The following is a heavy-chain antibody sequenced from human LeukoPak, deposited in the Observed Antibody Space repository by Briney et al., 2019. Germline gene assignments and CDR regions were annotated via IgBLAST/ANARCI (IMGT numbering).Heavy chain of an antibody. V-gene: IGHV3-48*01. CDR3: AKVATVTTYALADY. D-gene: IGHD4-17*01. Sequence: PGGSLRLSCAASGFTFSSYSMNWVRQAPGKGLEWVSYISSSSSTIYYADSVKGRFTISRDNSKNTLYLQMNSLRAEDTAIYYCAKVATVTTYALADYWGQGTLVTVSS. J-gene: IGHJ4*02. CDR1: GFTFSSYS. CDR2: ISSSSSTI.